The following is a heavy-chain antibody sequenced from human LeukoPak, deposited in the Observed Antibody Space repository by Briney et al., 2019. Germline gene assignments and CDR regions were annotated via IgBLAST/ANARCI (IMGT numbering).Heavy chain of an antibody. CDR1: GGSISSGDYY. Sequence: SQTLSLTCTVSGGSISSGDYYWSWIRQPPGKGLEWIGYIFYSGSTNYNPSLKSRVTISLDASKNQFSLKLSSVTAADTAVYYCARGNGDSYFDYWGQGTLVTVSS. V-gene: IGHV4-30-4*01. CDR3: ARGNGDSYFDY. J-gene: IGHJ4*02. CDR2: IFYSGST. D-gene: IGHD4-17*01.